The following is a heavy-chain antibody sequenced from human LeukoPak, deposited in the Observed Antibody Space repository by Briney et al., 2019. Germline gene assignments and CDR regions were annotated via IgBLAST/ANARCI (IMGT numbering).Heavy chain of an antibody. V-gene: IGHV3-30*02. CDR1: GFTFSSYG. J-gene: IGHJ4*02. Sequence: GGSRRLSCAASGFTFSSYGMHWVRQAPGKGLEWVAFIRYDGSNKYYADSVKGRFTISRDNSKNTLYLQMNSLRAEDTAVYYCAKDGVRRLYSSRWYDDYWGQGTLVTVSS. CDR3: AKDGVRRLYSSRWYDDY. CDR2: IRYDGSNK. D-gene: IGHD6-19*01.